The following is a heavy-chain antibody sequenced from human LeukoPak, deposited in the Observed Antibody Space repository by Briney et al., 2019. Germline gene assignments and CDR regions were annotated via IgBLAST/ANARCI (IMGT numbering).Heavy chain of an antibody. D-gene: IGHD3-10*01. V-gene: IGHV3-23*01. CDR2: ISGSGGST. CDR1: GFTFSSYA. J-gene: IGHJ4*02. CDR3: AKAKTDNYYYGSGSYWEW. Sequence: PGGSLRLSCAASGFTFSSYAMSWVRQAPGKGLEWVSAISGSGGSTYYADSVKGRFTISRDNSKNTLYLQMNSLRAEDTSVYYCAKAKTDNYYYGSGSYWEWWGQGNLVTVYS.